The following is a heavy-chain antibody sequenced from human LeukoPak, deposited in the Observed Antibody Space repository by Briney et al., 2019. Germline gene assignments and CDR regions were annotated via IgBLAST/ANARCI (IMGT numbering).Heavy chain of an antibody. J-gene: IGHJ4*02. Sequence: SSETLSLTCAVSGYSISSGYYWGWIRQPPGEGPEWIGSIYHSGSTYYNPSLKSRVTISVDTSKNQFSLKLSSVTAADTAVYYCARQYCSGGSCYIGYWGQGTLVTVSS. D-gene: IGHD2-15*01. CDR1: GYSISSGYY. CDR2: IYHSGST. V-gene: IGHV4-38-2*01. CDR3: ARQYCSGGSCYIGY.